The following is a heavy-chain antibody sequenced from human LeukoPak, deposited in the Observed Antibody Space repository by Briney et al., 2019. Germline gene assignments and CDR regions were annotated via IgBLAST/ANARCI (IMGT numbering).Heavy chain of an antibody. CDR3: ARDPYSGNYGSYYYYYMDV. CDR2: ISSSGSTI. Sequence: GGSLRLSCAASGFTFRSYEMNWVRQAPGKGLEWVSYISSSGSTIYYADSVKGRFTISIDNAKNSLYLQMNSLRAEDTAVYFCARDPYSGNYGSYYYYYMDVWGKGTTVTVSS. V-gene: IGHV3-48*03. J-gene: IGHJ6*03. D-gene: IGHD3-22*01. CDR1: GFTFRSYE.